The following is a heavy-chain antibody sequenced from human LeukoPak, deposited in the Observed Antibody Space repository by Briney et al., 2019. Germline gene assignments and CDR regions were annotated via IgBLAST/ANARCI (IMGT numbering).Heavy chain of an antibody. CDR1: GGSISSSGYY. CDR2: IYYSGST. D-gene: IGHD4-17*01. CDR3: ARADYGDSGNWFDP. V-gene: IGHV4-39*07. J-gene: IGHJ5*02. Sequence: SETLSLTCTVSGGSISSSGYYWDWIRQPPGKGLEWIGSIYYSGSTYYNPSLKSRVTISVDTSKNQFSLKLSSVTAADTAVYYCARADYGDSGNWFDPWGQGTLVTVSS.